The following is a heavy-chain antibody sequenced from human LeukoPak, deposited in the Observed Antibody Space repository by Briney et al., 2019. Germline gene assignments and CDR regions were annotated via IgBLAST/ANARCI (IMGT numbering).Heavy chain of an antibody. CDR2: ISSSSSYI. Sequence: GGSLRLSCAASGFTFSSYSMNWVRQAPGKGLEWVSSISSSSSYIYYADSVKGRFTISRDNAKNSLYLQMNSLRAEDTAVYYCARDGEDKAMAPFDYWGQGTLVTVSS. CDR3: ARDGEDKAMAPFDY. D-gene: IGHD5-18*01. CDR1: GFTFSSYS. J-gene: IGHJ4*02. V-gene: IGHV3-21*01.